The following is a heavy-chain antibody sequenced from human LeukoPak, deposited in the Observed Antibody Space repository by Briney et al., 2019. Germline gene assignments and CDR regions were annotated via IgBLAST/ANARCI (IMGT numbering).Heavy chain of an antibody. CDR1: GFTVSSNY. CDR3: ARGGVDDYGDSLGFFGY. D-gene: IGHD4-17*01. J-gene: IGHJ4*02. V-gene: IGHV3-53*05. Sequence: PGGSLRLSCAASGFTVSSNYMSWVRQAPGKGLEWVSVIYSGGSTYYADSVKGRFTISRDNSKNTLYLQMGSLRAEDMAVYYCARGGVDDYGDSLGFFGYWGQGTRVTVSS. CDR2: IYSGGST.